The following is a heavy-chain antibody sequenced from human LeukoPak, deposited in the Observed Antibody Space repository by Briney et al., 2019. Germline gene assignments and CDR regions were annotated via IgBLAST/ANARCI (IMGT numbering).Heavy chain of an antibody. Sequence: SETLSLTCAVYGGSFSGYYWSWIRQPPRKXLEWIGEINHSGSTNYNPSLKSRVTISVDTSKNQFSLKLSSVTAADTAVYYCARVRYDSSGSDYWGQGTLVTVSS. CDR1: GGSFSGYY. CDR3: ARVRYDSSGSDY. V-gene: IGHV4-34*01. D-gene: IGHD3-22*01. J-gene: IGHJ4*02. CDR2: INHSGST.